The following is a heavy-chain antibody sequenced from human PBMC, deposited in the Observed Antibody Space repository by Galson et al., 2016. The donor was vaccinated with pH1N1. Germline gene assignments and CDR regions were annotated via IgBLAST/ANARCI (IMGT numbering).Heavy chain of an antibody. CDR2: ICWNDEK. V-gene: IGHV2-5*01. D-gene: IGHD3-3*01. J-gene: IGHJ5*01. CDR1: GFSLDTSGVG. Sequence: PALVKPTQTLTLTCTVSGFSLDTSGVGVSWIRQPPGKALEWLGDICWNDEKRYSPSLRNSLTFTKDASKNQVVLTMTNVDPVDTATYFCAHRRSPYVDFCGGPNWFDSWGQGTLVIVSS. CDR3: AHRRSPYVDFCGGPNWFDS.